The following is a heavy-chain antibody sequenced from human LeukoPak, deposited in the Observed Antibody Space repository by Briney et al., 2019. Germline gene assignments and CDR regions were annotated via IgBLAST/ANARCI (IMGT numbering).Heavy chain of an antibody. J-gene: IGHJ4*02. CDR3: ARDGFVGAADY. D-gene: IGHD6-13*01. CDR2: IKQDGSEK. CDR1: EFIFSRYW. V-gene: IGHV3-7*01. Sequence: GGSLRLSCAASEFIFSRYWMNWVRQAPGKGLEWVANIKQDGSEKQYVDSVRGRFTISRDNAKNSLYLQMNSLRVEDTAVYYRARDGFVGAADYWGQGTLVTVSS.